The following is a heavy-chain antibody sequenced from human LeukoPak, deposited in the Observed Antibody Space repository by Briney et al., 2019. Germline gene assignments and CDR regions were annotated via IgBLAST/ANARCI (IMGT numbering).Heavy chain of an antibody. CDR3: ARDVLR. J-gene: IGHJ4*02. Sequence: TLSLTCTVSGASVSSDSYYWSWIRQRPGKGLEWIGYIYKTGSTYYNPSLKSRVTMSVDTSRNQFSLKLNSVTAADTAVYYCARDVLRWGQGTLVTVSP. CDR2: IYKTGST. CDR1: GASVSSDSYY. V-gene: IGHV4-31*03.